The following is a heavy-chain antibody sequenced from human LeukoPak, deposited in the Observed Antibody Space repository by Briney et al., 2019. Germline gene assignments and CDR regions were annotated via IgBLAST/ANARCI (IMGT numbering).Heavy chain of an antibody. CDR1: GDSVSGYY. CDR3: ARGPLAYCGADCSVDAFDV. J-gene: IGHJ3*01. CDR2: LYYSGFT. Sequence: PSETLSLTCTVSGDSVSGYYWSWIRQPPGKGLEWIGYLYYSGFTNYHPSLTSRVTISIDTSNNQFSLNLNSVTAADTAVYYCARGPLAYCGADCSVDAFDVWGQGTVVTVSS. V-gene: IGHV4-59*08. D-gene: IGHD2-21*02.